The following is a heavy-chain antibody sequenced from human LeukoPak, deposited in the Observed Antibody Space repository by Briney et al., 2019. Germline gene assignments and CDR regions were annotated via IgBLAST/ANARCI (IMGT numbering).Heavy chain of an antibody. D-gene: IGHD4-17*01. J-gene: IGHJ3*02. CDR1: GGSFSGYY. CDR2: IDHSGST. Sequence: SETLSLTCAVYGGSFSGYYWSWIRQPPGKGLEWIGEIDHSGSTNYNPSLKSRVTISVDTSKNQFSLKLSSVTAADTAVYYCARARLTVTGAFDIWGQGTMVTVSS. CDR3: ARARLTVTGAFDI. V-gene: IGHV4-34*01.